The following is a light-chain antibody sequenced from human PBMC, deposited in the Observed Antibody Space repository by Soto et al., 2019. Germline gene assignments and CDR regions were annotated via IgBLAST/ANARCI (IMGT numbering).Light chain of an antibody. V-gene: IGLV2-14*01. CDR3: XSYTSSSTLLYV. CDR1: SSDVGGYNY. J-gene: IGLJ1*01. CDR2: DVS. Sequence: QSALTQPASVSGSPGQSITISCTGTSSDVGGYNYVSWYQQHPGKAPKLMIYDVSNRPSGVSNRFSGSKSGNTASLTIFGXXXXXXXXXYCXSYTSSSTLLYVFGTGT.